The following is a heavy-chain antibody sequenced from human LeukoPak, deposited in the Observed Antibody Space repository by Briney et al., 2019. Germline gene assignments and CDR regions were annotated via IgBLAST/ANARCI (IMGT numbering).Heavy chain of an antibody. CDR3: ARDPSSGGWFDP. CDR2: ISSSSSYI. J-gene: IGHJ5*02. V-gene: IGHV3-21*01. CDR1: GFTFSSYS. Sequence: GGSLRLSCAASGFTFSSYSMNWVRQAPGEGLEWVSSISSSSSYIYYADSVKGRFTISRDNTKNSLYLQMNSLRAEDTAVYYCARDPSSGGWFDPWGQGTLVTVSS. D-gene: IGHD6-19*01.